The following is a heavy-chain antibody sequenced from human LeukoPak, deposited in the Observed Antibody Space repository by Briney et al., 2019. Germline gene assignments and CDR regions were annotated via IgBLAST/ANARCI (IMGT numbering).Heavy chain of an antibody. CDR2: IYYSGST. CDR1: GGSISSGGYY. Sequence: PPQTLSLTCTVSGGSISSGGYYWSWIRQHPGKGLEWIGYIYYSGSTYYNPSLKSRVTISVDTSKNQFSLKLSSVTAADTAVYYCARWVGYNGALDYWGQGTLVTVSS. CDR3: ARWVGYNGALDY. V-gene: IGHV4-31*03. D-gene: IGHD5-24*01. J-gene: IGHJ4*02.